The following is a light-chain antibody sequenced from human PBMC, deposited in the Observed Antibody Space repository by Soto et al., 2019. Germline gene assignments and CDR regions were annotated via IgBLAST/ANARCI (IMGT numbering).Light chain of an antibody. J-gene: IGKJ5*01. V-gene: IGKV1-16*01. Sequence: DIQMTQSPSSLSASVGDSVTITCRATEDISTFLAWFQQKPGKPPKSLIYAASRLQSGVPSRFSGSGSATDFTLAISSLQPEDFGTYYCHYNGYPQTFGQGTRLEIK. CDR3: HYNGYPQT. CDR2: AAS. CDR1: EDISTF.